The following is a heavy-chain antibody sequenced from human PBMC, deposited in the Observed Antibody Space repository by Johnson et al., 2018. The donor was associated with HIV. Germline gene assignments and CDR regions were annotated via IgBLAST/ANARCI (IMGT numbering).Heavy chain of an antibody. CDR3: ARDSIPYVVVTLGAFDI. CDR2: ISYAGSNK. CDR1: GFTFSSYA. J-gene: IGHJ3*02. Sequence: QVQLVESGGGVVQPGRSLRLSCAASGFTFSSYAMHWVRQAPGKGLEWVAVISYAGSNKYYADSVRGRFTISRDNSKNTLYLQMNSLRAEDTAVYYCARDSIPYVVVTLGAFDIWGQGTMVTVSS. V-gene: IGHV3-30-3*01. D-gene: IGHD3-22*01.